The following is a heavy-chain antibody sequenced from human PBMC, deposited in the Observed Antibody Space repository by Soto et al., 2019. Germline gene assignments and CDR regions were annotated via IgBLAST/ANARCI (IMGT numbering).Heavy chain of an antibody. J-gene: IGHJ4*02. CDR1: GGTFSSYT. CDR3: AREEYYYGSGAFFDY. Sequence: QVQLVQSGAEVKKPGSSVKVSCKASGGTFSSYTISWVRQAPGQGLEWMGRIITILGIANYAQKFQGRVTITADKSTSTAYMELSSPRSEDTAVYYCAREEYYYGSGAFFDYWGQGTLVTVSS. V-gene: IGHV1-69*08. CDR2: IITILGIA. D-gene: IGHD3-10*01.